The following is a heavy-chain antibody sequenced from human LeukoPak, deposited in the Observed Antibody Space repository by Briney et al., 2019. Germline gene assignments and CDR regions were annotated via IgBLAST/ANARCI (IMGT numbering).Heavy chain of an antibody. CDR3: ARLTKNDSGTYRFGKKKRGYMDV. V-gene: IGHV4-4*07. J-gene: IGHJ6*03. CDR1: GGSISSYY. CDR2: IYTSGTI. D-gene: IGHD3-10*01. Sequence: SETLSLTCTVSGGSISSYYWSWIRQPAGTALEWIGRIYTSGTITYNPSLKSRVTISVDTSKNQFSLKLSSVTAADTAVYYCARLTKNDSGTYRFGKKKRGYMDVWGKGTTVTISS.